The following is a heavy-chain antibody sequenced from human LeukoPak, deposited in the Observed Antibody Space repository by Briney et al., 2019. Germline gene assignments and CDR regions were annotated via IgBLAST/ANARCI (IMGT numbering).Heavy chain of an antibody. D-gene: IGHD4-17*01. CDR2: FYSGGTT. Sequence: GGSLRLSCAASGFTVSSNYMIWVRQAPGKGLEWVSAFYSGGTTYYADSVKGRFTISSDNSKNTLLLQMNSLRAEDTAVYYCARATSATTTFDSWGQGTLVTVSS. J-gene: IGHJ4*02. CDR1: GFTVSSNY. V-gene: IGHV3-53*01. CDR3: ARATSATTTFDS.